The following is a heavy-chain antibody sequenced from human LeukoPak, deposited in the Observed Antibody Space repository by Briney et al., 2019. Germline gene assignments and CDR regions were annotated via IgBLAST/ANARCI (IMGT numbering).Heavy chain of an antibody. CDR1: GYTFTSYG. Sequence: GASVKVSWKASGYTFTSYGISWVRQAPGQGLEWMGWISAYNGNTNYAQKLQGRVTMTTDTSTSTAYMELRSLRSDDTAVYYCARGTPIVVVVAAEVDKGDYFDYWGQGTLVTVSS. V-gene: IGHV1-18*01. J-gene: IGHJ4*02. CDR3: ARGTPIVVVVAAEVDKGDYFDY. CDR2: ISAYNGNT. D-gene: IGHD2-15*01.